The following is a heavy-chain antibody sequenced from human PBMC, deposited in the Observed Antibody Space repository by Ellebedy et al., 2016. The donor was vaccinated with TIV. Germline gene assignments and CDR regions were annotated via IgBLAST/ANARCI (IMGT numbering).Heavy chain of an antibody. Sequence: GESLKISCAASGFTMSDSHLSWFRQAPGKGLEWVSYISPDTTSTNYADSVKGRFTISRDNAKSSLYLQMNSLRAEDTAVYFCARGHTMIFFWGQGTLVTVSS. D-gene: IGHD3/OR15-3a*01. CDR2: ISPDTTST. CDR3: ARGHTMIFF. CDR1: GFTMSDSH. J-gene: IGHJ4*02. V-gene: IGHV3-11*06.